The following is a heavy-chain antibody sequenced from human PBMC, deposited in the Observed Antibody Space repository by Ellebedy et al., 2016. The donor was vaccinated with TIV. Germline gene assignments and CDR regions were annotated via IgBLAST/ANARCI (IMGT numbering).Heavy chain of an antibody. D-gene: IGHD2-2*01. CDR3: ARGGYADY. J-gene: IGHJ4*02. CDR2: VSSSGSTM. V-gene: IGHV3-48*03. Sequence: GESLKISCAASGFIFSSYEMNWVRQAPGKGLEWVSYVSSSGSTMYYADSVKSRFTLSRDNAKNSLYLQMNSLQAEETAVYYCARGGYADYWGQGTLVTVSS. CDR1: GFIFSSYE.